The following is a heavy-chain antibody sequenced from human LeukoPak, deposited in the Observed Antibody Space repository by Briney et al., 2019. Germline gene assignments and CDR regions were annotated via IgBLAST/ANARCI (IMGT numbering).Heavy chain of an antibody. D-gene: IGHD6-6*01. CDR1: GFTFRSYG. J-gene: IGHJ4*02. Sequence: PGGPLRLSCAASGFTFRSYGIHWVRQAPGKGLEWVALISYDGSDKFFADSVRGRSTISRDNSKNTLYLQMNSLRAEDTAVYYCAKDLATKYTLDYWGQGTLVTVSS. CDR2: ISYDGSDK. CDR3: AKDLATKYTLDY. V-gene: IGHV3-30*18.